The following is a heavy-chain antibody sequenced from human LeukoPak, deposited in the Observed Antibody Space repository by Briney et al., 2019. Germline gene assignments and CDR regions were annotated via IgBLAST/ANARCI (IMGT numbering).Heavy chain of an antibody. CDR2: IYYSGST. CDR3: ARVARMIHYWGNYWYFDL. D-gene: IGHD3-16*01. CDR1: GGSISRYY. Sequence: SETLSLTCTVSGGSISRYYWSWIRQPPGKGLEWIGYIYYSGSTNYNPSLKSRVTISVDTSKNQFSLKLSSVTAADTAVYYCARVARMIHYWGNYWYFDLWGRGTLVTVSS. V-gene: IGHV4-59*01. J-gene: IGHJ2*01.